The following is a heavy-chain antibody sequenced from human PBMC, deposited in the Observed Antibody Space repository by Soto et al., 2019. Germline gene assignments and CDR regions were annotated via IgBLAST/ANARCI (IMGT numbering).Heavy chain of an antibody. CDR2: IYSSGST. CDR3: ARGVGGYSYGGLDS. CDR1: GGSISSYY. J-gene: IGHJ5*01. V-gene: IGHV4-4*07. D-gene: IGHD5-18*01. Sequence: KPSETLSLTCTVSGGSISSYYWSWMRQPAGKGLEWIGRIYSSGSTTYNPSLKSRVTMSVDTSKSQFSLTLSSVTAADTAVYYCARGVGGYSYGGLDSWGQGTLVTVSS.